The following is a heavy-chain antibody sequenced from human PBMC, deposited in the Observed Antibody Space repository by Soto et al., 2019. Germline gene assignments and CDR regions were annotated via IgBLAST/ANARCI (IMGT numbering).Heavy chain of an antibody. J-gene: IGHJ6*02. CDR2: INHSGST. CDR1: GGSFSGYY. V-gene: IGHV4-34*01. Sequence: ETLSLTCAVYGGSFSGYYWSWIRQPPGRGLEWIGEINHSGSTNYNPSLKSRVTISVDTSKNQFSLKLSSATAADTAVYYCARGMTIFGVVLADYYGMDVWGQGTTVTVSS. CDR3: ARGMTIFGVVLADYYGMDV. D-gene: IGHD3-3*01.